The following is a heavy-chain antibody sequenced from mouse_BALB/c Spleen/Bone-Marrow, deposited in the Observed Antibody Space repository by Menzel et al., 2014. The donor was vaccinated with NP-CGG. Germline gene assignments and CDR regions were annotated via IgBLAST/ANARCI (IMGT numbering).Heavy chain of an antibody. D-gene: IGHD2-14*01. CDR2: INSNGGST. J-gene: IGHJ2*01. CDR1: GFTFSSYG. CDR3: ARENYRSHYYFDY. Sequence: EVHQVESGGGLVQPEVSLKLSCAASGFTFSSYGMSWVRQTPDKRLELVATINSNGGSTYYPDSVKGRFTISRDNAKNTLYLQMSSLKSEDTAMYYCARENYRSHYYFDYWGQGTTLTVSS. V-gene: IGHV5-6-3*01.